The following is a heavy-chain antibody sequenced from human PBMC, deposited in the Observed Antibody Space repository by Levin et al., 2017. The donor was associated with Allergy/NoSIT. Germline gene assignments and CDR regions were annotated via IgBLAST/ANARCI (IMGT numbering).Heavy chain of an antibody. CDR1: GYTLTELS. CDR2: FDPEDGET. Sequence: ASVKVSCKVSGYTLTELSMHWVRQAPGKGLEWMGGFDPEDGETIYAQKFQGRVTMTEDTSTDTAYMELSSLRSEDTAVYYCATSRGGGSYYDAFDIWGQGTMVTVSS. J-gene: IGHJ3*02. CDR3: ATSRGGGSYYDAFDI. V-gene: IGHV1-24*01. D-gene: IGHD1-26*01.